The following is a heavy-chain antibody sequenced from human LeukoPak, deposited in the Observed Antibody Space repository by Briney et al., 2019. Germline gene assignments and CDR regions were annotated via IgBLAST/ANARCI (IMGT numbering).Heavy chain of an antibody. CDR1: GFTFSTYS. CDR2: IGSSSSYI. Sequence: GGSLRLSCAASGFTFSTYSMNWVRQAPGKGLEWVSYIGSSSSYIDYAGSVRGRFTVSRDNAKNSLYLQMNSLRDEDTAAYYCVAMGYNYFDPWGQGSLVIVSS. CDR3: VAMGYNYFDP. J-gene: IGHJ4*02. V-gene: IGHV3-21*01. D-gene: IGHD5-18*01.